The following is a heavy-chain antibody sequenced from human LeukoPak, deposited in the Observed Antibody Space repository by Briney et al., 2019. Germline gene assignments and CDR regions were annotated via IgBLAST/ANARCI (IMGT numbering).Heavy chain of an antibody. CDR3: AKDHANTPVVTN. J-gene: IGHJ4*02. D-gene: IGHD2-21*02. V-gene: IGHV3-20*04. Sequence: GGSLRLSCVASGFTFDDYGISWVRQAPGKGLEWVSRIHWNSGSTRYVDSVKGRFTISRDNAKNSLYLQMNSLRPEDTAFYYCAKDHANTPVVTNWGQGILVSVSS. CDR1: GFTFDDYG. CDR2: IHWNSGST.